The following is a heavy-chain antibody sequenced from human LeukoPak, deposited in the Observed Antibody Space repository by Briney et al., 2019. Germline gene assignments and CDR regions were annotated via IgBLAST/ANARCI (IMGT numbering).Heavy chain of an antibody. D-gene: IGHD3-22*01. V-gene: IGHV1-24*01. CDR2: FDPEDGET. J-gene: IGHJ4*02. Sequence: ASVKVSCKVSGYTLTELSMHWVRQAPGKGLEWMGGFDPEDGETIYAQKFQGRVTMTEDTSTDTAYMELSSLRSEDTAVYYCATSYYYDSSGPHFDYWGLGTLVTVSS. CDR1: GYTLTELS. CDR3: ATSYYYDSSGPHFDY.